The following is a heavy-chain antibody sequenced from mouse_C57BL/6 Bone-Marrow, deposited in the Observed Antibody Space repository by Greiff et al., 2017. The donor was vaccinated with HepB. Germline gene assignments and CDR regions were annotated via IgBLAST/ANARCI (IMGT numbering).Heavy chain of an antibody. CDR3: ARDYGYDTFYYAMDY. J-gene: IGHJ4*01. D-gene: IGHD2-2*01. V-gene: IGHV1-55*01. Sequence: VQLQQPGAELVKPGASVKMSCKASGYTFTSYWITWVKQRPGQGLEWIGDIYPGSGSTNYNGKFKGKATLTADKSSSTAYMQLSSLTSEDSAVYFCARDYGYDTFYYAMDYWGQGTSVTVSS. CDR2: IYPGSGST. CDR1: GYTFTSYW.